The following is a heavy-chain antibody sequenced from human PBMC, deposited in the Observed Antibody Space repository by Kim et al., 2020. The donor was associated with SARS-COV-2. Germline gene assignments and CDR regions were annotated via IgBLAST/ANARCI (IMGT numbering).Heavy chain of an antibody. Sequence: SETLSLTCAVYGGSFSGYYWSWIRQPPGKGLEWIGEINHSGSTNYNPSLKSRVTISVDTSKNQFSLKLSSVTAADTAVYYCARVTYSSSWYAHNWFDPWG. CDR2: INHSGST. J-gene: IGHJ5*02. CDR1: GGSFSGYY. CDR3: ARVTYSSSWYAHNWFDP. D-gene: IGHD6-13*01. V-gene: IGHV4-34*01.